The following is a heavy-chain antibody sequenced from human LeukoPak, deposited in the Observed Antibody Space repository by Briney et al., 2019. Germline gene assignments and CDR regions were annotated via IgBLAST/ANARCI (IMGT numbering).Heavy chain of an antibody. Sequence: SETLSLTCTVSGGSISSGSYYWSWIRQPAGKGLEWIGRIYTSGSTNYNPSLKSRVTISVDTSKNQFSLKLSSVTAADTAVYYCAGESRSSDYWGQGTLVTVSS. V-gene: IGHV4-61*02. CDR3: AGESRSSDY. CDR2: IYTSGST. J-gene: IGHJ4*02. D-gene: IGHD6-6*01. CDR1: GGSISSGSYY.